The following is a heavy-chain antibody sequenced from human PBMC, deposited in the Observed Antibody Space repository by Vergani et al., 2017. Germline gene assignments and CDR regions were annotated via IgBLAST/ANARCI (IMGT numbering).Heavy chain of an antibody. CDR3: AGVSGRFGEFYYYYGMDV. CDR1: GGSISSYY. CDR2: IYYSGST. Sequence: QVQLQESGPGLVKPSETLSLTCTVSGGSISSYYWSWIRQPPGKGLEWIGYIYYSGSTNYNPSLKSRVTISVDTSKNQFSLKLSSVTAADTAVYYCAGVSGRFGEFYYYYGMDVWGQGTTVTVSS. D-gene: IGHD3-10*01. V-gene: IGHV4-59*01. J-gene: IGHJ6*02.